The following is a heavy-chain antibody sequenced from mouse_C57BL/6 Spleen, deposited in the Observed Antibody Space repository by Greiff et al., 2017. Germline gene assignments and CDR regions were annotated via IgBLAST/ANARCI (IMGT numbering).Heavy chain of an antibody. D-gene: IGHD3-1*01. Sequence: QVQLKQSGPELVKPGASVKISCKASGYAFSSSWMNWVKQRPGKGLEWIGRIYPGDGVTNYNGKFKGKATLTAYKSTSSAYLQRSSLASEASAVYFCARSGWASYGGQGTLVTVSA. V-gene: IGHV1-82*01. CDR2: IYPGDGVT. CDR1: GYAFSSSW. CDR3: ARSGWASY. J-gene: IGHJ3*01.